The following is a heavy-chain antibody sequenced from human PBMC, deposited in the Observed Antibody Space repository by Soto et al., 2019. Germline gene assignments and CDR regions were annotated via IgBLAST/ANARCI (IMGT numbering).Heavy chain of an antibody. V-gene: IGHV1-69*08. CDR3: PREPKQGDILTGYSPHYYGMDV. J-gene: IGHJ6*02. CDR2: IIPILGIA. Sequence: QVQLVQSGAEVKKPGSSVKVSCKASGGTFSSYTISWVRQAPGQGLEWMGRIIPILGIANYAQKFQGRVTITADKSTSTAYMELSSLRSEDTAVYYCPREPKQGDILTGYSPHYYGMDVWGQGTTVTVSS. CDR1: GGTFSSYT. D-gene: IGHD3-9*01.